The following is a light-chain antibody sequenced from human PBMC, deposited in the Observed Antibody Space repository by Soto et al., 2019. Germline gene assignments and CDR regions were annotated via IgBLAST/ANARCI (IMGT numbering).Light chain of an antibody. J-gene: IGKJ4*01. Sequence: DIQMTQSPSTLSASVGDRVTITCRASQSISSWLAWYQQKPGKAPKLLIYKASSLASGVPSRFSGSGSGTEFTLPISSLQPDDLATYYCQHYNNYPLTFGGGTKVEIK. CDR1: QSISSW. V-gene: IGKV1-5*03. CDR3: QHYNNYPLT. CDR2: KAS.